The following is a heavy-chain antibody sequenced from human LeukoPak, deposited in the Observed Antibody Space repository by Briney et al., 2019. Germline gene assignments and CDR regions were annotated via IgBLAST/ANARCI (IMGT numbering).Heavy chain of an antibody. J-gene: IGHJ6*03. CDR2: IYHSGST. Sequence: SGTLSLTCAVSGGSISSSNWWSWVRQPPGKGLEWIGEIYHSGSTNYNPSLKSRVTISIDTSKNQFSLKLSSVTAADTAMYYCARRVGRWFGERAYYYNYMDVWGKGTTVTISS. CDR1: GGSISSSNW. V-gene: IGHV4-4*02. D-gene: IGHD3-10*01. CDR3: ARRVGRWFGERAYYYNYMDV.